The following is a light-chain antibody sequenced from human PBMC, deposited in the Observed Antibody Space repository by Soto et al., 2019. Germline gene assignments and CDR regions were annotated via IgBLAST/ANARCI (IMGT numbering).Light chain of an antibody. CDR1: SSDVGGYNY. CDR3: NSYAGSNNFVV. CDR2: EVS. V-gene: IGLV2-8*01. Sequence: QSALTQPPSASGSPGQSVTISCTGTSSDVGGYNYVSWYQQHPGKAPKRMIYEVSKRPSGVPDRFSGSKSGNTASLTVSRLQAEDAADYYCNSYAGSNNFVVFGGGTKLTVL. J-gene: IGLJ2*01.